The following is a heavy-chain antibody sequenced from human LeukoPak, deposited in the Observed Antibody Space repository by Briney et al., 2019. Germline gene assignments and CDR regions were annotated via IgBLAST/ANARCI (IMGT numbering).Heavy chain of an antibody. D-gene: IGHD2-2*01. CDR2: ISGSGGST. J-gene: IGHJ5*02. V-gene: IGHV3-23*01. CDR3: VRDIRDCSTCDPRFDP. CDR1: GFTFSSYA. Sequence: GGSLRLSCAASGFTFSSYAMSWVRQAPGKGLEWVSAISGSGGSTYYADSVKGRFTISRDNAKSTVFLQMNSLGADDTAVYYCVRDIRDCSTCDPRFDPWGQGTLVTVSS.